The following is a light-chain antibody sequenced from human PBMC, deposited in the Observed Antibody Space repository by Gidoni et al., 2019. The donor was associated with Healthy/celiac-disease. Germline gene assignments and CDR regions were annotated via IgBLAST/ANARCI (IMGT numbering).Light chain of an antibody. J-gene: IGKJ1*01. V-gene: IGKV2-28*01. CDR2: LGS. Sequence: DIVMTQSPLSLPVTPGEPASISCRSPQSLLHSNGYNYLDCDLQKPGQSPQLLIYLGSNRASGVTDRFSGSGSGTDFTLKIRRVEDDDVGVYYCMQALKTLPGTFGQGTKVEIK. CDR1: QSLLHSNGYNY. CDR3: MQALKTLPGT.